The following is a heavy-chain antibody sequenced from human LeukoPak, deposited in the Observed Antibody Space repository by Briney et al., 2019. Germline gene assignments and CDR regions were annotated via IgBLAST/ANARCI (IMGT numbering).Heavy chain of an antibody. V-gene: IGHV3-30*01. D-gene: IGHD6-6*01. CDR3: ARDPSSSAGY. J-gene: IGHJ4*02. CDR1: GFTFSSFV. CDR2: ISYDGSDK. Sequence: GGSLRLSCAASGFTFSSFVMHWVRQTPGKGLEWVAVISYDGSDKSYADSVKGRFTISRDNSKNTLFLLMNSPRVEDTGVYYCARDPSSSAGYWGQGTLVIVSS.